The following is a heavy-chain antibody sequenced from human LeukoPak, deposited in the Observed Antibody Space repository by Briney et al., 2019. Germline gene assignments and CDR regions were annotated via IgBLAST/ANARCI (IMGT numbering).Heavy chain of an antibody. CDR2: IIPIFGTA. Sequence: AASVKVSCKASGGTFSSYAISWVRQAPGQGLEWMGRIIPIFGTANYAQKFQGRVTITTDESTSTAYMELSSLRSEDTAVYYCARSGYSYGLEVYFDYWGQGTLVTVSS. J-gene: IGHJ4*02. CDR3: ARSGYSYGLEVYFDY. D-gene: IGHD5-18*01. CDR1: GGTFSSYA. V-gene: IGHV1-69*05.